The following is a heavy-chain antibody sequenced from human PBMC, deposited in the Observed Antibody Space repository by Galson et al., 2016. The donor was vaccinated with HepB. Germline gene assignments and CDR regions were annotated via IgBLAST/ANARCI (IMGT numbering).Heavy chain of an antibody. V-gene: IGHV4-34*01. CDR3: ARALLGARPGVRWFDP. J-gene: IGHJ5*02. Sequence: SETLSLTCTVSNDSFSGDSYYWTWIRQHPGKGLEWIGEIRHSRSTNYNPSLKSRVTISMDTSKNQFSLRLNSVTAADTAVYYCARALLGARPGVRWFDPWGQGSLITVSS. CDR1: NDSFSGDSYY. D-gene: IGHD6-6*01. CDR2: IRHSRST.